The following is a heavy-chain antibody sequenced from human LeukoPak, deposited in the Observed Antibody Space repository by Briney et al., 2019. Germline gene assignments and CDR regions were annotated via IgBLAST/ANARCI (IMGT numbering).Heavy chain of an antibody. V-gene: IGHV4-59*01. CDR2: IFYTGST. CDR1: GGSINNFY. D-gene: IGHD3-16*01. Sequence: SETLSLTCSVSGGSINNFYWSWIRRPPGKGLEWIAYIFYTGSTNYNPSLKSRVTISLDTSKNQFSLKLSSVTAADTAVYYCARSDTFGGVMAFEAFDIWGQGTMVTVSS. CDR3: ARSDTFGGVMAFEAFDI. J-gene: IGHJ3*02.